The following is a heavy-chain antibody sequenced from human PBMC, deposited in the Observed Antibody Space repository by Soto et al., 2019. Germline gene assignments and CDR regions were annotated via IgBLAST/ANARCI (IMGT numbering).Heavy chain of an antibody. CDR1: GYTFTSYY. CDR3: AREVVLTKWYFDN. V-gene: IGHV1-46*01. Sequence: ASVKVSCKASGYTFTSYYMHWVRQAPGQGLEWMGIINPSGGSTSYAQKFQGRVTMTKNTLYLQMNSLRHEDTAMYYCAREVVLTKWYFDNWGQGIRVTVSS. CDR2: INPSGGST. D-gene: IGHD2-15*01. J-gene: IGHJ4*02.